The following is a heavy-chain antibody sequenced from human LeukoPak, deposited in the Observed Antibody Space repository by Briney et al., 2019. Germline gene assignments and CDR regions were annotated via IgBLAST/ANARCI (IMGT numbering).Heavy chain of an antibody. CDR3: ARVGRLLWFGPYYFDY. D-gene: IGHD3-10*01. CDR2: IYSGGST. V-gene: IGHV3-53*01. J-gene: IGHJ4*02. CDR1: GFTVSSNY. Sequence: PGGSLRLSCAASGFTVSSNYMSWVRQAPGKGLEWVSVIYSGGSTYYADSVKGRFTISRDNSKNTLYLQMHSLRAEDTAVYYCARVGRLLWFGPYYFDYWGQGTLVTVSS.